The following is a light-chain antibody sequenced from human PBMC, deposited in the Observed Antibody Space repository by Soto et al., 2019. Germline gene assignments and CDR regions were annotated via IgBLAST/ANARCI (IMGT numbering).Light chain of an antibody. CDR1: QSVRSH. CDR3: QQRGNRPPWT. V-gene: IGKV3-15*01. Sequence: IVMTQSPATLSASPGERATLSCRASQSVRSHLAWYQQKPGQAPRLLIYGASTRATGVAPRFSGSGSGTEFTLTISSLQSEDFALYYCQQRGNRPPWTFGQGTKVEIK. J-gene: IGKJ1*01. CDR2: GAS.